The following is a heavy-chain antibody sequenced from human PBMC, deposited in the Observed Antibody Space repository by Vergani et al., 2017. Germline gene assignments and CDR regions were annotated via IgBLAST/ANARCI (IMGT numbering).Heavy chain of an antibody. CDR2: ISGRGGST. CDR3: ARGGDFWSGYYTGYYGMDV. CDR1: GFTFSSYA. V-gene: IGHV3-23*01. J-gene: IGHJ6*02. Sequence: EVQLLESGGGLVQPGGSLRLSCAASGFTFSSYAMSWVRQAPGKGLEWVSAISGRGGSTYYADSVKGRFTISRDNSKNTLYLQMNSLRAEDTAVYYCARGGDFWSGYYTGYYGMDVWGQGTTVTVSS. D-gene: IGHD3-3*01.